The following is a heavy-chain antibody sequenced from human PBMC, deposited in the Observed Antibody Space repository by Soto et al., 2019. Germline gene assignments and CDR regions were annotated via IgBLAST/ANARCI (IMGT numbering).Heavy chain of an antibody. V-gene: IGHV3-23*01. Sequence: GGSLRLSCAASGFTFSSYAMSWVRQAPGKGLEWVSAISGSGGSTYYADSVKGRFTISRDNSKNTRYLQMNSRKAEDTAVYYCAKDKQLWLPIKLYYYYGMDVWGQGTTVTVSS. CDR3: AKDKQLWLPIKLYYYYGMDV. D-gene: IGHD5-18*01. CDR2: ISGSGGST. CDR1: GFTFSSYA. J-gene: IGHJ6*02.